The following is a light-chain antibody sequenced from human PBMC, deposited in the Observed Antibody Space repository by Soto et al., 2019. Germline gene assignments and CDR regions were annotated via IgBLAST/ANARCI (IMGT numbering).Light chain of an antibody. CDR3: SSYTTSNTRQIV. J-gene: IGLJ1*01. Sequence: SSLTPPASRSGASWQGITISFPGNSRDVCGYTYVSWYQQHPGKAPKFIIYDVSNRPSGVSNRFSGSKSGNTASLTISGLQAEDEADHYCSSYTTSNTRQIVFGTGTKVTVL. CDR1: SRDVCGYTY. CDR2: DVS. V-gene: IGLV2-14*01.